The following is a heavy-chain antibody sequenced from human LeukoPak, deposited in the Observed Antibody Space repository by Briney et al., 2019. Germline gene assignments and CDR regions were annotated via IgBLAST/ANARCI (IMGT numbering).Heavy chain of an antibody. D-gene: IGHD6-25*01. CDR3: ARSGGAFDI. CDR1: GGSFSGYY. J-gene: IGHJ3*02. CDR2: INHSGST. V-gene: IGHV4-34*01. Sequence: PSETLSLTCAVYGGSFSGYYWSWIRQPPGKGLEGIGEINHSGSTNYNPSLKSRVTISVDTSKNQFSLKLSSVTAADTAVYYCARSGGAFDIWGQGTMVTVSS.